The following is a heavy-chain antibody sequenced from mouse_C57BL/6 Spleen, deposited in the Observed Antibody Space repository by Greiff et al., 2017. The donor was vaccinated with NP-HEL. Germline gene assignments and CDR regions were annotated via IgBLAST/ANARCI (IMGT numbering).Heavy chain of an antibody. Sequence: EVQLQQSGPGLVKPSQSLSLTCSVTGYSITSGYYWNWIRQFPGNTLEWMGYISYDGSNNYNPSLNNRISITRDTSKNQVFLKLNSVTTEDTATYYCARCYYGSPFAYWGQGTLVTVSA. J-gene: IGHJ3*01. CDR1: GYSITSGYY. CDR2: ISYDGSN. CDR3: ARCYYGSPFAY. D-gene: IGHD1-1*01. V-gene: IGHV3-6*01.